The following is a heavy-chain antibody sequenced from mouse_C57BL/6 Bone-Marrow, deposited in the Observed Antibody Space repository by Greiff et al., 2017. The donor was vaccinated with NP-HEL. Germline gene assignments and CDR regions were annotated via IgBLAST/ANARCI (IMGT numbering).Heavy chain of an antibody. D-gene: IGHD1-1*01. CDR2: SRNKANDYTT. V-gene: IGHV7-1*01. Sequence: EVKVVESGGGLVQSGRSLRLSCATSGFTFSDFYMEWVRQAPGKGLEWIAASRNKANDYTTEYSASVKGRFIVSRDTSQSILYLQMNALRAEDTAIYYCAREAIYYYGSSYWYFDVWGTGTTVTVSS. CDR3: AREAIYYYGSSYWYFDV. J-gene: IGHJ1*03. CDR1: GFTFSDFY.